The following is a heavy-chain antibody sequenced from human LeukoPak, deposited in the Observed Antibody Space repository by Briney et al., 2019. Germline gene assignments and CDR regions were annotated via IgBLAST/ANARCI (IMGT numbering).Heavy chain of an antibody. CDR2: IYTSGST. CDR1: GGSISSGSYY. J-gene: IGHJ3*02. Sequence: TLSLTCTVSGGSISSGSYYWSWIRQPAGKGLEWIGRIYTSGSTNYNPSRKSRVTISVATSKYQFSLKLSSVTAADTAVYYCARDRGDFWGGYYNPKKFHDAFDIWGRGTMVTVSS. D-gene: IGHD3-3*01. V-gene: IGHV4-61*02. CDR3: ARDRGDFWGGYYNPKKFHDAFDI.